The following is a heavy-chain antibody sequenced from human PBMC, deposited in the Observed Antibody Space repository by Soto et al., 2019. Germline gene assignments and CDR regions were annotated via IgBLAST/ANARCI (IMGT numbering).Heavy chain of an antibody. Sequence: SETLSLTCTVSGGSISSYYWSWIRQPPGKGLEWIGYIYYSGSTNYNPSLKSRVTISVDTSKNQFSLKLSSVTAADTAVYYCHAAAGYYYYYMDVWGKGTTVTVSS. CDR1: GGSISSYY. J-gene: IGHJ6*03. V-gene: IGHV4-59*01. D-gene: IGHD6-13*01. CDR3: HAAAGYYYYYMDV. CDR2: IYYSGST.